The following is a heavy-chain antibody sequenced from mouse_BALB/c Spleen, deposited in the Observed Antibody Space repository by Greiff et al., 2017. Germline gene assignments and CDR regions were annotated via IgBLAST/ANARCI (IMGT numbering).Heavy chain of an antibody. CDR1: GFSLTGYG. V-gene: IGHV2-6-7*01. CDR3: ARRRGYCNSYYFDY. J-gene: IGHJ2*01. CDR2: IWGDGST. Sequence: QVQLKESGPGLVAPSQSLSITCTVSGFSLTGYGVNWVRQPPGKGLEWLGMIWGDGSTDYNSALKSRLSISKDNSKSQVFLKMNSLQTDDTARYYCARRRGYCNSYYFDYWRQGTTLTVSS. D-gene: IGHD2-1*01.